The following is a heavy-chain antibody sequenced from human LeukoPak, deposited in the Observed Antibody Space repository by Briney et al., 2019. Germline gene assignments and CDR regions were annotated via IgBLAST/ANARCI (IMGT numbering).Heavy chain of an antibody. J-gene: IGHJ6*03. CDR2: INPNSGGT. V-gene: IGHV1-2*02. CDR1: GYTFTGYY. CDR3: ARSQYSYGYSYYYYYMDV. D-gene: IGHD5-18*01. Sequence: ASVKVSCKASGYTFTGYYMHWVRQAPGQGLEWMGWINPNSGGTNYAQKFQGRVTMTRDTSISTAYMELSRLRSDDTAVYYCARSQYSYGYSYYYYYMDVWGKGTTVTVSS.